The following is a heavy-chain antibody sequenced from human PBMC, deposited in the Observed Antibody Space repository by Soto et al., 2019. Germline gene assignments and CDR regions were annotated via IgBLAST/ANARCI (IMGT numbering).Heavy chain of an antibody. CDR2: INSDGSST. Sequence: GGSLRLSCAASGFTFSSYWIHWVRQAPGKGLVWVSRINSDGSSTSYADSVKGRFTISRDNAKKTLYLQMNSLRAEDTAVYYCARDSLDDFWSGYSPFDYWGQGTLVTVS. J-gene: IGHJ4*02. V-gene: IGHV3-74*01. CDR1: GFTFSSYW. CDR3: ARDSLDDFWSGYSPFDY. D-gene: IGHD3-3*01.